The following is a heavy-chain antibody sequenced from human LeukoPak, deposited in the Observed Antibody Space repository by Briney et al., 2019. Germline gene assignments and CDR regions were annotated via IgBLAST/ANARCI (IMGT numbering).Heavy chain of an antibody. D-gene: IGHD1-26*01. Sequence: GGSLRLSCAASGFTLSDYDMHWVRQATGKGLEWVSAIGTAGDTYYTGSVKGRFTISRENAKNSLYLQMNSLRAGDTAVYFCAALGDSIYWGQGTLVTVSS. V-gene: IGHV3-13*01. CDR1: GFTLSDYD. CDR3: AALGDSIY. CDR2: IGTAGDT. J-gene: IGHJ4*02.